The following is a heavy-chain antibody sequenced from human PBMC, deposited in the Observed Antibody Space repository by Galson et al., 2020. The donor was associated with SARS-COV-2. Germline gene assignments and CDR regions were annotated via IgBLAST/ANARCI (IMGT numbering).Heavy chain of an antibody. Sequence: ASVKVSCTASGFMFTNSAIQWVRQARGQRLEWIGWIVLANDKIKYAQKFQERVTITRDMSTSTVYMELSSLRSEDTAVYYCAATQGNAFDIWGQGTLVAVSS. CDR2: IVLANDKI. CDR1: GFMFTNSA. J-gene: IGHJ3*02. V-gene: IGHV1-58*02. CDR3: AATQGNAFDI. D-gene: IGHD3-10*01.